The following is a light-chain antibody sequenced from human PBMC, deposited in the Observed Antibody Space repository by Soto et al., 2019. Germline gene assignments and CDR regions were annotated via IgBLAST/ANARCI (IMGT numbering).Light chain of an antibody. Sequence: QSVLTQPASVSVSPGQSITISCTGTSSDVGGYNYVSWYQQHPGKAPKLMIYDVTYRPSGVSNRFSGSKSGTTASLTLSGLQAEDEADYYCSSYTSTSTYVFGTGTKVTVL. J-gene: IGLJ1*01. CDR3: SSYTSTSTYV. V-gene: IGLV2-14*01. CDR1: SSDVGGYNY. CDR2: DVT.